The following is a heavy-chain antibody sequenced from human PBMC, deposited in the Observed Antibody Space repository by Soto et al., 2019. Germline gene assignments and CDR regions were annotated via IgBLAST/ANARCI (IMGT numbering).Heavy chain of an antibody. CDR1: GFTFSSYA. CDR2: ISGSGGTT. J-gene: IGHJ4*02. D-gene: IGHD3-22*01. V-gene: IGHV3-23*01. Sequence: EVQVLESGGGLIQPGGSLRLSCAASGFTFSSYAMSWVRQAPGKGLEWVSTISGSGGTTYYADSVRGRFTISRDNSKNTLFVQMNSLRVEDTAVYYCAKVVVSSGYYPFDYWGQGTLVTVSS. CDR3: AKVVVSSGYYPFDY.